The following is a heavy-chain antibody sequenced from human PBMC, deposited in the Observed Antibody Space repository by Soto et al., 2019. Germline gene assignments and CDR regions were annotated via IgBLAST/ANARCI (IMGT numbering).Heavy chain of an antibody. J-gene: IGHJ4*02. Sequence: XGALRLSCAASGFSFSNYAMHWVRQAPGKGLDWVAVISYDGRDKYYEDSVKGRYTISRDKSKNTLFLQMNSLRAEDTAVYYCARYCRSTSCYDYWGQGTLVTVSS. CDR1: GFSFSNYA. D-gene: IGHD2-2*01. CDR2: ISYDGRDK. V-gene: IGHV3-30*03. CDR3: ARYCRSTSCYDY.